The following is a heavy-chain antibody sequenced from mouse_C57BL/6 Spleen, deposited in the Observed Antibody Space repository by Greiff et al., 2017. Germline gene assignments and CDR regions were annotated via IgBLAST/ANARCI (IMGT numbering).Heavy chain of an antibody. CDR1: GYTFTSYW. Sequence: QVQLKQPGAELVMPGASVKLSCKASGYTFTSYWMHWVKQRPGQGLEWIGEIDPSDSYTNYNQKFKGKSTLTVDKSSSTAYMQLSSLTSEDSAVYYCARSGGSSGYEAMDYWGQGTSVTVSS. J-gene: IGHJ4*01. CDR3: ARSGGSSGYEAMDY. V-gene: IGHV1-69*01. CDR2: IDPSDSYT. D-gene: IGHD3-2*02.